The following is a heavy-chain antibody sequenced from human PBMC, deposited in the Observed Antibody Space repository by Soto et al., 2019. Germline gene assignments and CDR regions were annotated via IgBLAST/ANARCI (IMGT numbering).Heavy chain of an antibody. J-gene: IGHJ4*02. CDR2: ISYSGTA. V-gene: IGHV4-61*01. D-gene: IGHD2-8*01. CDR3: MSSHGAY. CDR1: GGSVSSGPYH. Sequence: QVQLQESGPGLVKTSATLSLACTVSGGSVSSGPYHWDWVRQPPGKGLEWIGHISYSGTANYNPSLRGRVIMATVTSMNPFSLRLTSVAAADTAVYYCMSSHGAYWGQGALVTVSP.